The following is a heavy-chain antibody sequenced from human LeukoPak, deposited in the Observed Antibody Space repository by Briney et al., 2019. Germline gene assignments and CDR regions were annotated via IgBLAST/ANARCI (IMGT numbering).Heavy chain of an antibody. D-gene: IGHD5-24*01. CDR3: VGGATIEYYFDY. Sequence: GGSLRLSCAASRFAFDNFAMSWVRQAPGKGLKWVATVNDNGAATFYADSVKGRFTISRDNSKNTVYLQMNSLTAEDTAVYYCVGGATIEYYFDYWGQGTLVTVSS. V-gene: IGHV3-23*01. CDR2: VNDNGAAT. CDR1: RFAFDNFA. J-gene: IGHJ4*02.